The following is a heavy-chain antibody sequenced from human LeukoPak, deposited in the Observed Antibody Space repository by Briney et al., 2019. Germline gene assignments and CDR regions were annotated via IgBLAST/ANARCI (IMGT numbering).Heavy chain of an antibody. D-gene: IGHD6-13*01. J-gene: IGHJ4*02. Sequence: GESLKISCKGSGYSFTSNWIGWVRQMPGKGLEWMGITYPGDSDTRYSPSFQGQVTVSADKSISTAYLQWSSLKASDTAMYYCAASSSWYSFDYWGQGTLVTVSS. CDR3: AASSSWYSFDY. CDR1: GYSFTSNW. CDR2: TYPGDSDT. V-gene: IGHV5-51*01.